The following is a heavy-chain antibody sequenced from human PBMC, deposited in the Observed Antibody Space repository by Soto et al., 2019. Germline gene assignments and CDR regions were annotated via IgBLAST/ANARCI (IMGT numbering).Heavy chain of an antibody. CDR1: GYSFTDYW. D-gene: IGHD3-9*01. V-gene: IGHV5-51*01. CDR3: ARQADYNILTGYFYYFDY. J-gene: IGHJ4*02. Sequence: GESLKISCKSSGYSFTDYWIGWVRQMPGKGLEWMGIIYPGDSDARYNPSFQGQVTISVDTSINTAFLRWNSLTASDTAMYYRARQADYNILTGYFYYFDYWGQGSLVTVSS. CDR2: IYPGDSDA.